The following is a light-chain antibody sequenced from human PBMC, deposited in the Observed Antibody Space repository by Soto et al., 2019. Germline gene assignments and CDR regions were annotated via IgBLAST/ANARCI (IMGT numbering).Light chain of an antibody. CDR1: QSVASS. CDR2: DAS. J-gene: IGKJ5*01. Sequence: EIVFTQSPATLSLSPGERATLSCRASQSVASSVAWYQQKPGQAPRVLIYDASNRATGIPSRFSGSGSGTDFTLTISSLQPEDFATYYCQQSYSTPPITFGQGTRLEIK. CDR3: QQSYSTPPIT. V-gene: IGKV3-11*01.